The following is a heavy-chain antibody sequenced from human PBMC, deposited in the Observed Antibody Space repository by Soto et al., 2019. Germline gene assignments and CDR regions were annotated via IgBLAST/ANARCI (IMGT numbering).Heavy chain of an antibody. J-gene: IGHJ3*02. CDR2: IYWDDDK. D-gene: IGHD7-27*01. Sequence: QITLKESGPTLVKPTQTLTLTCTFSGFSLSTSGVGVGWIRQPPGKAPEWLALIYWDDDKRHSPSLKSRLTXTXHXXKHHVALTISTMDPVDTATYYCAHSGPNWGNAFDNWGQGTMVIVSS. CDR1: GFSLSTSGVG. CDR3: AHSGPNWGNAFDN. V-gene: IGHV2-5*02.